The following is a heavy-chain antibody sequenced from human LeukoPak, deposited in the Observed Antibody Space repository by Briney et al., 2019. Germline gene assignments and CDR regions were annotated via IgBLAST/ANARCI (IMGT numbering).Heavy chain of an antibody. D-gene: IGHD3-16*01. CDR1: GGSFSGYY. J-gene: IGHJ3*02. CDR3: ARHFGVLGGAFDI. Sequence: PSETLSLTCAVYGGSFSGYYWSWIRQPPGKGLEWIGSIYYSGSTYYNPSLKSRVTISVDTSKNQFSLKLSSVTAADTAVYYCARHFGVLGGAFDIWGQGTMVTVSS. CDR2: IYYSGST. V-gene: IGHV4-34*01.